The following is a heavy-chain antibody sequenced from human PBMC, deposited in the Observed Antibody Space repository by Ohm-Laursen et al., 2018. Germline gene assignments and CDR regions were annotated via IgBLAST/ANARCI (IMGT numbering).Heavy chain of an antibody. CDR3: ARDLAYYDSKDY. Sequence: SVKVSCKASGYTFTGYYMHWVRQAPGQGLEWMGWISAYNDNTYYAQKVQDRVIMTTDTSTSTAYMELRNLRSDDTAVYYCARDLAYYDSKDYWGQGTLVTVSS. V-gene: IGHV1-18*04. J-gene: IGHJ4*02. CDR2: ISAYNDNT. D-gene: IGHD3-22*01. CDR1: GYTFTGYY.